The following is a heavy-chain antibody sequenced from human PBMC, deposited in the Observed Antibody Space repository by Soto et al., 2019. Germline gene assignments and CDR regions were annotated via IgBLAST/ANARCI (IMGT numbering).Heavy chain of an antibody. CDR2: INHSGST. CDR3: ARGGKIAVAGRIFYYYGMDV. CDR1: GGSFSGYY. J-gene: IGHJ6*02. D-gene: IGHD6-19*01. Sequence: SETLSLTCAVYGGSFSGYYWSWIRQPPGKGLEWIGEINHSGSTNYNPSLKSRVTISVDTSKNQFSLKLSSVTAADTAVYYCARGGKIAVAGRIFYYYGMDVWGQGTTVTVS. V-gene: IGHV4-34*01.